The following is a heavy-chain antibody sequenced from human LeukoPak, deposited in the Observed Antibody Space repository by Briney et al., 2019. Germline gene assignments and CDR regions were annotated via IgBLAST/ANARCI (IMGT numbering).Heavy chain of an antibody. J-gene: IGHJ2*01. D-gene: IGHD2-2*01. Sequence: GGTLRLFCAASGFTFWRYDMHCARDTTGKGLEWGSAIGIAGDTYYPSYVQGRFHISREHAKNSLYLQINSLRAGDTALDFSVRSPQYPQSSASWCGRSYWYFDLWGRGNLVTGSS. CDR1: GFTFWRYD. CDR3: VRSPQYPQSSASWCGRSYWYFDL. V-gene: IGHV3-13*04. CDR2: IGIAGDT.